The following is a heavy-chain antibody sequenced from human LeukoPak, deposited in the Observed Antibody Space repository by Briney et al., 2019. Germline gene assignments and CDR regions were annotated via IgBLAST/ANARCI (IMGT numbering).Heavy chain of an antibody. V-gene: IGHV4-39*07. CDR2: IYYSGST. J-gene: IGHJ4*02. D-gene: IGHD6-13*01. CDR3: ARAPRIAAAPFDY. Sequence: SETLSLTCTVSGDSISSSSYYWGWICQPPGKGLEWIGSIYYSGSTNYNPSLKSRVTISVDTSKNQFSLKLSSVTAADTAVYYCARAPRIAAAPFDYWGQGTLVTVSS. CDR1: GDSISSSSYY.